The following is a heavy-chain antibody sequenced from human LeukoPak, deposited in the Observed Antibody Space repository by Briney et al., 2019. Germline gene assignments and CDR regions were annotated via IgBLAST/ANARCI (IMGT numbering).Heavy chain of an antibody. CDR2: IKRDGSAK. CDR1: GFTFSSYW. J-gene: IGHJ4*02. V-gene: IGHV3-7*01. Sequence: GGSLRLCCAASGFTFSSYWMTWVRQAPGKGLEWVANIKRDGSAKYYVDSVKGRFTISRDNAKNSLYLQMHSLRAEDTAVYYCARDLMGWDLHYFDYWGQGTLVTVSS. D-gene: IGHD1-26*01. CDR3: ARDLMGWDLHYFDY.